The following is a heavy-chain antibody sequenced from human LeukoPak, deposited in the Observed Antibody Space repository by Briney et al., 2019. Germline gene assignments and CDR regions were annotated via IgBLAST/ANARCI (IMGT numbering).Heavy chain of an antibody. Sequence: GGSLRLSCAASGFTFSSYAMSWVRQAPGKGLEWVSAISGSGGSTYYADSVKGRFTISRDNSKNTLYLQMNSLRAEDTAVYYCVKASMVRGVKYWFDPWGQGTLVTVSS. CDR1: GFTFSSYA. D-gene: IGHD3-10*01. CDR2: ISGSGGST. V-gene: IGHV3-23*01. J-gene: IGHJ5*02. CDR3: VKASMVRGVKYWFDP.